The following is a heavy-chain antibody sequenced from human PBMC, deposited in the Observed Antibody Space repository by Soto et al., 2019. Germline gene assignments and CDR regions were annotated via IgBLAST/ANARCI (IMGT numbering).Heavy chain of an antibody. D-gene: IGHD3-22*01. CDR1: GGSVSSGSYY. V-gene: IGHV4-61*01. Sequence: QVQLQESGPGLVKPSETLSLTCTVSGGSVSSGSYYWSWIRQPPGKGLEWIGYIYYSGSTNYNPSLKSRVTISVDTSKNQFALKLSSVTAADTAVYYCARESPNSSGYYYNYYYYGMDVWGQGTTVTVSS. J-gene: IGHJ6*02. CDR2: IYYSGST. CDR3: ARESPNSSGYYYNYYYYGMDV.